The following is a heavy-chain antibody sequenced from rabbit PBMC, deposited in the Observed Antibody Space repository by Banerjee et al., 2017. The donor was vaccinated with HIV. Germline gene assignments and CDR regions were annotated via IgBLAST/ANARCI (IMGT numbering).Heavy chain of an antibody. Sequence: QSLEESGGDLVKPGASLTLTCTASGFSISSSYYMCWVRQAPGKGLEWIACIFSDGSGSTYYASWVNGRFTISRSTSLNTVTLQMTSLTAADTATYFCARGVDLGVGAMGLWGQGTLVTVS. CDR1: GFSISSSYY. CDR3: ARGVDLGVGAMGL. J-gene: IGHJ4*01. D-gene: IGHD3-1*01. V-gene: IGHV1S40*01. CDR2: IFSDGSGST.